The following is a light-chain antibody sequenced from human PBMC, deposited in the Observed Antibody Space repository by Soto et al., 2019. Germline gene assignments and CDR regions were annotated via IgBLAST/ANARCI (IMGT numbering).Light chain of an antibody. CDR3: QYYDSRLSGWV. CDR1: SSNIGAGYD. CDR2: GNS. V-gene: IGLV1-40*01. J-gene: IGLJ3*02. Sequence: QSVLTQPPSVSGAPGQRVTISCTGSSSNIGAGYDVHWYQQLPGTAPKLLISGNSNRPSGVPDRFSGSKSGTSASLAITGLQAEDEADYYCQYYDSRLSGWVFGGGTKLTVL.